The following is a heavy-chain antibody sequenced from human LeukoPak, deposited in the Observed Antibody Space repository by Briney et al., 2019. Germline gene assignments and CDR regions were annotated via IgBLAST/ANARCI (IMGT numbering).Heavy chain of an antibody. CDR3: AKDRGVRGVYDY. J-gene: IGHJ4*02. D-gene: IGHD3-10*01. V-gene: IGHV3-30*02. CDR1: GFTFSSYC. Sequence: GGSLRLSCAASGFTFSSYCMHCVRQAPGKGLEWVAFIRYDGSNKYYADSVKGRFTISRDNSKNTLYLQMNSMRAEDTAVYYCAKDRGVRGVYDYWGQGTLVTVSS. CDR2: IRYDGSNK.